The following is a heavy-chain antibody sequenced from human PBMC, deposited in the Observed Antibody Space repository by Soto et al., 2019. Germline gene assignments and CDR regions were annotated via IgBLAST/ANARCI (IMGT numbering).Heavy chain of an antibody. D-gene: IGHD3-10*01. V-gene: IGHV4-34*01. Sequence: QVHLQQWGAGLLKPSETLSLTCAVYGGSFSGYYWSWIRQPPGKGLEWIGEINNGGSSNYNPSLKGRGSMSVGTSNNQCSLKLTAVTAADTAVYYCARGRGDGYNQNWYFDLWGRGTLVTVSS. CDR3: ARGRGDGYNQNWYFDL. J-gene: IGHJ2*01. CDR2: INNGGSS. CDR1: GGSFSGYY.